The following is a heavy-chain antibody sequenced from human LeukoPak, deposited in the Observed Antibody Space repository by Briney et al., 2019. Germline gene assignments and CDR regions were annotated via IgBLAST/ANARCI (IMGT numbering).Heavy chain of an antibody. V-gene: IGHV1-2*02. Sequence: ASVKVSCTASGYTFTGYYMHWVRQAPGQGLEWMGWIIPNSGGTNYAQKFQGRVTMTRDTSISTAYMELSRLRSDDTAVYYCARSSAFSWIQLWSFDYWGQGTLVTVSS. CDR2: IIPNSGGT. CDR3: ARSSAFSWIQLWSFDY. CDR1: GYTFTGYY. J-gene: IGHJ4*02. D-gene: IGHD5-18*01.